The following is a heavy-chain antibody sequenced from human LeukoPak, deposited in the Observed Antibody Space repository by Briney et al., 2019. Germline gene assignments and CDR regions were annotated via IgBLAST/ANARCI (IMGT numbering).Heavy chain of an antibody. V-gene: IGHV1-69*13. J-gene: IGHJ6*02. CDR1: GGTFSSYA. CDR3: ARDYGDYEFYGMDV. D-gene: IGHD4-17*01. CDR2: IIPIFGTA. Sequence: SVTVSCKASGGTFSSYAISWVRQAPGQGLEWMGGIIPIFGTANYAQKFQGRVTITADESTSTAYMELSSLRSEDTAVYYCARDYGDYEFYGMDVWGQGTTVTVSS.